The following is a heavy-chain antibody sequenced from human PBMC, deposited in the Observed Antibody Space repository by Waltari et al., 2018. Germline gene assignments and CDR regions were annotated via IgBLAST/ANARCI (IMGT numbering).Heavy chain of an antibody. V-gene: IGHV5-51*01. CDR1: GYGFTSYW. Sequence: EVQLVQSGAEVKKPGESLKISCKASGYGFTSYWIGWVRQMPAKGQDWMGIIWPGDSATRYSPSFQGQVTLSADKSISTAYLQWSSLEASDTAIYYCARGYLSGTNHYFDYWGQGTLVTVSS. CDR2: IWPGDSAT. J-gene: IGHJ4*02. D-gene: IGHD3-10*01. CDR3: ARGYLSGTNHYFDY.